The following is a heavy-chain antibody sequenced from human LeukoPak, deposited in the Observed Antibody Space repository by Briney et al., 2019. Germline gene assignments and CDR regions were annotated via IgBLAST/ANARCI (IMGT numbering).Heavy chain of an antibody. J-gene: IGHJ4*02. CDR2: ISSSSSTI. CDR3: ARDPHWDYYGSGSYPYYFDY. CDR1: GFTFSSYE. D-gene: IGHD3-10*01. V-gene: IGHV3-48*01. Sequence: AGGSLRLSCAASGFTFSSYEMNWVRQAPGKGLEWVSYISSSSSTIYYADSVKGRFTISRDNAKNSLYLQMNSLRAEDTAVYYCARDPHWDYYGSGSYPYYFDYWGQGTLVTVSS.